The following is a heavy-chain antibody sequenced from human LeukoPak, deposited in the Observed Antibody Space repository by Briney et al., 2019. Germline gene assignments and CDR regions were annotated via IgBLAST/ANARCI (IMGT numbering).Heavy chain of an antibody. CDR1: AFTDIDNN. J-gene: IGHJ4*02. CDR2: LHRDGSV. CDR3: VRVHGGGY. Sequence: GGCLRLSCAASAFTDIDNNIIWVRHAPWKGLEWVSTLHRDGSVRYADSVNGRFTISRDDSKNTLSLQMSSLRDEDTAVYYCVRVHGGGYWGQGTLVTVSS. V-gene: IGHV3-53*01. D-gene: IGHD3-16*01.